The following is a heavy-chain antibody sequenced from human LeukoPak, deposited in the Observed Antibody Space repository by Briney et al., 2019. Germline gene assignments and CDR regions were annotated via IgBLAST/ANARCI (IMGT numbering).Heavy chain of an antibody. CDR3: AKHGLFIARGVKVFGRTWFDP. CDR2: ICRNSDNI. J-gene: IGHJ5*02. D-gene: IGHD3-10*01. CDR1: GFTFDDFA. Sequence: GGSLRLSCAASGFTFDDFAMHWVRRAPGKGLEWVSSICRNSDNIAYANSVKGRFTLSRDNAKNSLYMQMNSLRPEDTAMYYCAKHGLFIARGVKVFGRTWFDPWGQGTLVTVSS. V-gene: IGHV3-9*01.